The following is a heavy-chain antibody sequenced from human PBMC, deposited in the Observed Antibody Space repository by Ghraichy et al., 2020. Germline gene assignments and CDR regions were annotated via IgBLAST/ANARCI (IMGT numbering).Heavy chain of an antibody. CDR3: ARYSSSWYPYYYYGMDV. Sequence: SETLSLTCAVYGGSFSGYYWSWIRQPPGKGLEWIGEINHSGSTNYNPSLKSRVTISVDTSKNQFSLKLSSVTAADTAVYYCARYSSSWYPYYYYGMDVWGQGTTVTVSS. CDR1: GGSFSGYY. CDR2: INHSGST. D-gene: IGHD6-13*01. J-gene: IGHJ6*02. V-gene: IGHV4-34*01.